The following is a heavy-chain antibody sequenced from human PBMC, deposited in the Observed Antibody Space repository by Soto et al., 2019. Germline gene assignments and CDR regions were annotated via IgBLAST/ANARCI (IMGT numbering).Heavy chain of an antibody. V-gene: IGHV4-31*03. D-gene: IGHD2-2*01. CDR1: GGSISSGGYY. Sequence: SETLSLTCTVSGGSISSGGYYWSWIRQHPGKGLEWIGYIYYSGSTYYNPSLKSRVTISVDTSKNQFSLKLSSVTAADTAVYYCARILGYCSSTSCYGTDAFDIWGQGTMVTVSS. CDR3: ARILGYCSSTSCYGTDAFDI. CDR2: IYYSGST. J-gene: IGHJ3*02.